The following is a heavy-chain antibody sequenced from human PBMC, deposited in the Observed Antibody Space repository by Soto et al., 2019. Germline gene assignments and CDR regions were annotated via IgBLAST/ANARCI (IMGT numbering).Heavy chain of an antibody. CDR2: IYCSGGT. V-gene: IGHV4-61*08. J-gene: IGHJ5*02. CDR3: TREQSDDNYFDP. D-gene: IGHD6-19*01. Sequence: SETLSLTCTVSGAALSSGGYFYTWVRQPPGKGLEWLGYIYCSGGTNYNPSLKSRVTISLDKSKSQFSLRLISVTAANTAVYYCTREQSDDNYFDPWGQGTLVTVSS. CDR1: GAALSSGGYF.